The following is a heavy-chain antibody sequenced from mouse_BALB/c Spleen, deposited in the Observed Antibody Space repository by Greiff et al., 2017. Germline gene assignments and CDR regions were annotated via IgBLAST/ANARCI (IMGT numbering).Heavy chain of an antibody. J-gene: IGHJ4*01. CDR2: IWSGGST. D-gene: IGHD1-1*01. CDR3: ARSTVVATDAMDY. Sequence: VKLVESGPGLVQPSQSLSITCTVSGFSLTSYGVHWVRQSPGKGLEWLGVIWSGGSTDYNAAFISRLSISKDNSKSQVFFKMNSLQADDTAIYYCARSTVVATDAMDYWGQGTSVTVSS. CDR1: GFSLTSYG. V-gene: IGHV2-4-1*01.